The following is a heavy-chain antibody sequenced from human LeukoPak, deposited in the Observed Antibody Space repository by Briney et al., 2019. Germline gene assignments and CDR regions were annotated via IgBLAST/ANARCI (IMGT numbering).Heavy chain of an antibody. Sequence: PGGSLRLSCAASGFTVSSNYMSWVRQAPGKGLEWVSVIYSGGSTYYADSVKGRFTISRDNSKNTLYLQMNSLRAEDTAVYYCAKDHNYYDSSGDGGFDYWGQGTLVTVSS. CDR2: IYSGGST. CDR1: GFTVSSNY. V-gene: IGHV3-53*05. CDR3: AKDHNYYDSSGDGGFDY. D-gene: IGHD3-22*01. J-gene: IGHJ4*02.